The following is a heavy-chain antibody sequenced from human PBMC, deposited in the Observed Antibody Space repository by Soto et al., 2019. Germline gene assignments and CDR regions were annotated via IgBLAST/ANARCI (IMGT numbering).Heavy chain of an antibody. D-gene: IGHD4-17*01. CDR3: ATTYGSLTYYYYMDV. CDR1: GGSISSGGYY. V-gene: IGHV4-31*03. J-gene: IGHJ6*03. CDR2: IYYSGST. Sequence: SSETLSLTCTVSGGSISSGGYYWSWIRQHPGKGLEWIGYIYYSGSTYYNPSLKSRVTISVDTSKNQFSLKLSSVTAADTAVYYCATTYGSLTYYYYMDVWGKGTTVTVSS.